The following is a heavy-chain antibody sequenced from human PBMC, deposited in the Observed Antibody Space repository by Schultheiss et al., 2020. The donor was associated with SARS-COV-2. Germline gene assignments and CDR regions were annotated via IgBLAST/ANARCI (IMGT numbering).Heavy chain of an antibody. D-gene: IGHD6-19*01. V-gene: IGHV1-3*01. Sequence: ASVKVSCKASGYTFTSYAMHWVRQAPGQRLEWMGWINAGNGNTKYSQKFQGRVTMTRDTSTSTVYMELSSLRSEDTAVYYCAEGLGLAVAGPGGYWGQGTLVTVSS. CDR2: INAGNGNT. J-gene: IGHJ4*02. CDR1: GYTFTSYA. CDR3: AEGLGLAVAGPGGY.